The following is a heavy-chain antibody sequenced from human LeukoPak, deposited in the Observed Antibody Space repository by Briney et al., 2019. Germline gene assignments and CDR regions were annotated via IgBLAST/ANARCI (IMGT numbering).Heavy chain of an antibody. CDR2: IKQDGSEK. D-gene: IGHD4-17*01. Sequence: PGGSLRLSCAASGFTFSSYWMSWVRQAPGKGLEWVANIKQDGSEKYYVDSVKGRFTISRDNAKNSLYLQMNSLRAEDTAVYYCARELYGDYVGYFDYWGQGTLVTVSS. CDR3: ARELYGDYVGYFDY. CDR1: GFTFSSYW. J-gene: IGHJ4*02. V-gene: IGHV3-7*01.